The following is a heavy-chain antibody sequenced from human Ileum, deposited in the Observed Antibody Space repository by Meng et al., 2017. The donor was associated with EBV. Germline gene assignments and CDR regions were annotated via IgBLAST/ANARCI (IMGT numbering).Heavy chain of an antibody. D-gene: IGHD1-7*01. CDR1: GDSISSDIW. V-gene: IGHV4-4*02. J-gene: IGHJ4*02. CDR3: GRDQGRELINH. CDR2: VYHRGDT. Sequence: QGQLQESGPGLVTPSGTLSLTRTVSGDSISSDIWWSWVRQPPGKGLEWIGEVYHRGDTNYNPSLKSRVDISVDKSKNQFYLSLFSVTAADTAVYYCGRDQGRELINHWGQGTLVTVSS.